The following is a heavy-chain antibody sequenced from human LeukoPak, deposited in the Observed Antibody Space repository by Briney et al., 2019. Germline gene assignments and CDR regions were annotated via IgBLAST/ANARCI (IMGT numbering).Heavy chain of an antibody. CDR1: GFNFCSYA. CDR3: AKSPHDSSGSIAN. Sequence: AGGALRLSCAASGFNFCSYAMNWVRQAPGKGLEGVSLISGSTGSTYYADSVKGRFTISRDNSKNTLYLQMNSLGAEDTAVYYCAKSPHDSSGSIANWGQGTLVTVSS. J-gene: IGHJ4*02. D-gene: IGHD3-22*01. V-gene: IGHV3-23*01. CDR2: ISGSTGST.